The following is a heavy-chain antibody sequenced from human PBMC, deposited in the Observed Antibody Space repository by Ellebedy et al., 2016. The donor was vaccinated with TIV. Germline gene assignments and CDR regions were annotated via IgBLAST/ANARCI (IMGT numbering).Heavy chain of an antibody. CDR1: GYTFTRNA. V-gene: IGHV7-4-1*02. CDR2: INTNTGNP. Sequence: AASVKVSCKASGYTFTRNAINWVRQAPGQGLEWMGWINTNTGNPTYAQGSTGRFVFSLDTSVSTAYLQISRLKAEDTAVYYCARVVHPMETPTKVYYYYGMDVWGQGTTVTVSS. J-gene: IGHJ6*02. CDR3: ARVVHPMETPTKVYYYYGMDV. D-gene: IGHD3-10*01.